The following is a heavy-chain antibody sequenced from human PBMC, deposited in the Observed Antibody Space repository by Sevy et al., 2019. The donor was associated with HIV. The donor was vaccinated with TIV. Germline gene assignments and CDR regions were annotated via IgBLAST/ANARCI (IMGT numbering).Heavy chain of an antibody. V-gene: IGHV3-53*01. CDR1: GLTVSSNY. CDR2: IYSGGAT. J-gene: IGHJ4*02. Sequence: QLGGSLRLSCVVSGLTVSSNYMSWVRQAPGKGLEWVSLIYSGGATYYADSVNGRFTISGDDSKNTLYLQMDSLRAEDTAVYYCARGGLDSNWFRSFDYWGRGTLVTVSS. D-gene: IGHD6-13*01. CDR3: ARGGLDSNWFRSFDY.